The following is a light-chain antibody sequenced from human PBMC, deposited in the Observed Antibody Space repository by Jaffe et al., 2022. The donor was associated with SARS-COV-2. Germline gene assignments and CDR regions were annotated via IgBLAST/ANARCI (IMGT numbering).Light chain of an antibody. CDR1: SSNIGNNY. CDR3: ASWDDSLSGYV. Sequence: QSVLTQPPSASGTPGQRVTISCSGGSSNIGNNYVYWYQHLPGTAPKLLIYRNNQRPSGVPDRFSGSKSGTSASLAISGLRSEDEADYYCASWDDSLSGYVFGTGTKVTVL. CDR2: RNN. J-gene: IGLJ1*01. V-gene: IGLV1-47*01.